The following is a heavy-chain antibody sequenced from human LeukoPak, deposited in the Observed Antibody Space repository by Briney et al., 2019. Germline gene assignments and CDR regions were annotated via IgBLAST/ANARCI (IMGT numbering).Heavy chain of an antibody. Sequence: GASVKVSCKASGYTFTSYGISWVRQAPGQGLEWMGWISAYNGNTNYAQKLQGRVTMTEDTSTDTAYMELSSLRSEDTAVYYCATVRTIFGVTNNWFDPWGQGTLVTVSS. CDR1: GYTFTSYG. CDR3: ATVRTIFGVTNNWFDP. V-gene: IGHV1-18*01. J-gene: IGHJ5*02. D-gene: IGHD3-3*01. CDR2: ISAYNGNT.